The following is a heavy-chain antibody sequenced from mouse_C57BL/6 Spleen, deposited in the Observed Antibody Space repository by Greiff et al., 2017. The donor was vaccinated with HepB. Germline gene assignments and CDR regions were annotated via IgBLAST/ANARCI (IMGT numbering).Heavy chain of an antibody. Sequence: QVQLQQPGAELVRPGSSVKLSCKASGYTFTSYWMHWVKQRPIQGLEWIGNIDPSDSETHYNQKFKDKATLTVDKSSSTAYMQLSSLTSEDSAVYYCARQYCSSLYAMDYWGQGTSVTVSS. CDR2: IDPSDSET. D-gene: IGHD1-1*01. J-gene: IGHJ4*01. CDR1: GYTFTSYW. CDR3: ARQYCSSLYAMDY. V-gene: IGHV1-52*01.